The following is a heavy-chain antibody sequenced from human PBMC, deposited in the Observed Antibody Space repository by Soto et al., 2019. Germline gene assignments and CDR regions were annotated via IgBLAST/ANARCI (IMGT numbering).Heavy chain of an antibody. D-gene: IGHD1-26*01. J-gene: IGHJ6*02. CDR2: ITSGSTTI. CDR1: GFTFSSYN. Sequence: EVLLVESGGGLVQPGGSLKLACAASGFTFSSYNMDWVRQAPGKGLEWVSYITSGSTTIYYADSVKGRFTISRDNAKSSLYLQMNSLREEDTAVYYCARDSGIGGSMDVWGQGTTVTVSS. V-gene: IGHV3-48*02. CDR3: ARDSGIGGSMDV.